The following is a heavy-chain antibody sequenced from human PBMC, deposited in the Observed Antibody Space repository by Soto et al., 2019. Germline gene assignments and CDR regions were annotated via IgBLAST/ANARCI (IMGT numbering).Heavy chain of an antibody. D-gene: IGHD3-3*01. CDR2: INHSGST. CDR1: GGSFSGYY. CDR3: ARGPPITIFGVVITYYFDY. J-gene: IGHJ4*02. V-gene: IGHV4-34*01. Sequence: SETLSLTCAVYGGSFSGYYWSWIRQPPGKGLEWIGEINHSGSTNYNPSLKSRVTISVDTSKNQFSLKLSSVTAADTAVYYCARGPPITIFGVVITYYFDYWGQGTLVTVSS.